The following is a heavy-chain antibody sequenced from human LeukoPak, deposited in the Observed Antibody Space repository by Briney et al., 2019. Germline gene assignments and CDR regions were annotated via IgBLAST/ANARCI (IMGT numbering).Heavy chain of an antibody. Sequence: SVKVSCKASGFTFTSSAVQWVRQARGQRLEWIGWIVVGSGNTNYAQKFQERVTITRDMSTSTAYMELSSLRFEDTAVYYCAAGGVVAAGSYYYGMDVWGQGTTVTVSS. CDR1: GFTFTSSA. D-gene: IGHD2-15*01. CDR3: AAGGVVAAGSYYYGMDV. CDR2: IVVGSGNT. J-gene: IGHJ6*02. V-gene: IGHV1-58*01.